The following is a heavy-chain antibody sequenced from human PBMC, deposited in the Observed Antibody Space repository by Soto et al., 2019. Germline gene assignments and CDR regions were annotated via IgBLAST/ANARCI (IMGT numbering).Heavy chain of an antibody. J-gene: IGHJ5*02. Sequence: QVQLVQSGAEVKKPGSSVKVSCKASGGTFSSYAISWVRQAPGQGLEWMGGIIPIFGTANYAQKFQGRVTITADESTSTAYMELSSLRSEDTAEYYCARGLYGSGSYFSNWFDPWGQGTLVTVSS. CDR2: IIPIFGTA. D-gene: IGHD3-10*01. V-gene: IGHV1-69*01. CDR1: GGTFSSYA. CDR3: ARGLYGSGSYFSNWFDP.